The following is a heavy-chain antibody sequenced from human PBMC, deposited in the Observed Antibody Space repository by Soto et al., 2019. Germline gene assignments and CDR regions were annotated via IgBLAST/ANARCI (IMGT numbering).Heavy chain of an antibody. CDR1: GFIFDNVG. V-gene: IGHV3-23*01. J-gene: IGHJ5*02. D-gene: IGHD5-12*01. CDR2: ISGGGFKK. CDR3: EKNQGVELVPIATVDWVEP. Sequence: PGGSLRLSCGSSGFIFDNVGMSWVRQAPGKGLEWLSSISGGGFKKYYADSVKGRCTISRDNSKSTVYLELNNLSADDRSVYHVEKNQGVELVPIATVDWVEPWAQGSVVPSPQ.